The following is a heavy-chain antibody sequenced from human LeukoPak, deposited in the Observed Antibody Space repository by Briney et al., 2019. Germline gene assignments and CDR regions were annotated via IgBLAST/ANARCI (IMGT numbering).Heavy chain of an antibody. Sequence: GGSLRLSCAASGFTVSSNYMSWVRQAPGKGLEWVSVIYSGGSTYYADSVKGRFTISRDNSKNTLYLQMNSLSAEDTAVYYCAKDLSPLYYYYGMDVWGQGTTVTVSS. CDR2: IYSGGST. J-gene: IGHJ6*02. V-gene: IGHV3-66*01. CDR1: GFTVSSNY. CDR3: AKDLSPLYYYYGMDV.